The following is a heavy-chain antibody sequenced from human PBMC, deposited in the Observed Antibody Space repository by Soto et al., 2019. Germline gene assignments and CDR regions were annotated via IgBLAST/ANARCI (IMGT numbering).Heavy chain of an antibody. CDR2: ISYDGSKK. V-gene: IGHV3-30-3*01. Sequence: QVQLVESGGGVVQPGRSLRLSCAASGFTFSSYAMHWVRQAPGKGLEWVAVISYDGSKKYYADSVKGRFTISRDNSKNTLYLQMNSLRAEDTAVYYCARDFPIVVVVAAVQHWGQGTLVTVSS. D-gene: IGHD2-15*01. CDR3: ARDFPIVVVVAAVQH. J-gene: IGHJ1*01. CDR1: GFTFSSYA.